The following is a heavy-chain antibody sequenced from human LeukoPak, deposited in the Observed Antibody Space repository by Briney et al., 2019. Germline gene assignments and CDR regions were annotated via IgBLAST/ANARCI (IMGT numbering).Heavy chain of an antibody. V-gene: IGHV4-39*01. CDR3: ALGMSVTAIPYNWFDP. D-gene: IGHD2-21*02. CDR2: IYYSGST. Sequence: KTSETLSLTCTVSGGSISSSSYYWGWIRQPPGKGLEWIGSIYYSGSTYYNPSLKSRVTISVDTSKNQFSLKLSSVTAADTAVYYCALGMSVTAIPYNWFDPWGQGTLVTVSS. J-gene: IGHJ5*02. CDR1: GGSISSSSYY.